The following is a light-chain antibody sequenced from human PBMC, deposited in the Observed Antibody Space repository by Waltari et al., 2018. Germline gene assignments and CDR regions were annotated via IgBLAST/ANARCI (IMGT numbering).Light chain of an antibody. J-gene: IGKJ2*01. CDR1: QSISIY. V-gene: IGKV1-39*01. CDR2: GAS. CDR3: HQSYTPPYT. Sequence: DIQMSQSPSSLSASVGDRVTITCRASQSISIYLNWYQQRPGRAPNLRIFGASSLQSGVPSRFSGSGSGTDFTLTISSLQREDFAAYYCHQSYTPPYTFGQGTKLEIK.